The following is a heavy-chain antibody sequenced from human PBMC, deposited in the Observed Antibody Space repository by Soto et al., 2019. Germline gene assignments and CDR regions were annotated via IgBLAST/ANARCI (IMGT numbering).Heavy chain of an antibody. Sequence: PSETLSLTCAVYGGSFSGYYWSWIRQPPGKGLEWIGEINHSGSTNYNPSLKSRVTISVDTSKNQFSLKLSSVTAADTAVYYCASSYYDILTGYYRDVEAFDIWGQGTMVTVSS. CDR2: INHSGST. V-gene: IGHV4-34*01. CDR3: ASSYYDILTGYYRDVEAFDI. CDR1: GGSFSGYY. D-gene: IGHD3-9*01. J-gene: IGHJ3*02.